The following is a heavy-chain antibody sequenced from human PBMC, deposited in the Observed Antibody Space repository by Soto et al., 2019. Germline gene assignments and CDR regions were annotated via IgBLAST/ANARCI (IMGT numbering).Heavy chain of an antibody. J-gene: IGHJ5*02. D-gene: IGHD3-22*01. CDR2: ISAYNGNT. CDR3: ARVVDNYYDSSGYYYHNWFDP. V-gene: IGHV1-18*01. Sequence: QVQLVQSGAEVKKPGASVKVSCKASGYTFTSYGISWVRQAPGQGLEWMGWISAYNGNTNDAQKLQGRVTMTTDTSTSTAYMELRSLRSDDTAVYYCARVVDNYYDSSGYYYHNWFDPWGQGTLVTVSS. CDR1: GYTFTSYG.